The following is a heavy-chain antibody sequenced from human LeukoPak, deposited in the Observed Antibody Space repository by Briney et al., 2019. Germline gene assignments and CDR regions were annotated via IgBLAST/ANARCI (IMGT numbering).Heavy chain of an antibody. Sequence: ASETLSLTCAVYGGSFSGYYWSWIRQPPGKGLEWIGKINHSGSTNYNPSLKSRVTISVDTSKNQFSLKLSSVTAADTAVYYCARGPYYYGSGSYYNVWGQGTLVTVSS. V-gene: IGHV4-34*01. D-gene: IGHD3-10*01. CDR1: GGSFSGYY. J-gene: IGHJ4*02. CDR2: INHSGST. CDR3: ARGPYYYGSGSYYNV.